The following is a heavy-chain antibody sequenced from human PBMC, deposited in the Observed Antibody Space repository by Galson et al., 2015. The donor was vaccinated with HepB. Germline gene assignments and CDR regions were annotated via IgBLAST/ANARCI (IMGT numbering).Heavy chain of an antibody. J-gene: IGHJ5*02. CDR2: ISGSGGST. CDR1: GFTFSSYA. D-gene: IGHD6-13*01. V-gene: IGHV3-23*01. CDR3: AKDRGSSWYPDEYNWFVP. Sequence: SLRLSCAASGFTFSSYAMSWVRQAPGKGLEWVSAISGSGGSTYYADSVKGRFTISRDNSKNTLYLQMNSLRAEDTAVYYCAKDRGSSWYPDEYNWFVPWGQGTLVTVAS.